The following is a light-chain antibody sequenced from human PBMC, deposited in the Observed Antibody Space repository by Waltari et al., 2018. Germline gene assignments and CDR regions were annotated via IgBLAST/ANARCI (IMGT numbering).Light chain of an antibody. CDR1: QSVSNN. J-gene: IGKJ3*01. Sequence: EIVMTQSPATLSVSPGERATLSCRDSQSVSNNLAWYQQKPGQAPRLLIYGASNRATGIPARFSGSGSGTEFTLTISSLQSEDFAVYYCQHYNNWPPLFTFGPGTKVDIK. CDR2: GAS. CDR3: QHYNNWPPLFT. V-gene: IGKV3-15*01.